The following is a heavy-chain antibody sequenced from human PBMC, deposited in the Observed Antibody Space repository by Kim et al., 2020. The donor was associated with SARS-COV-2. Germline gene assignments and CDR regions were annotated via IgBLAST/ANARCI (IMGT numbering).Heavy chain of an antibody. D-gene: IGHD3-10*01. Sequence: GGSLRLSCAASGFTFSSYEMNWVRQAPGKGLEWVSYISSSGSTIDYADSVKGRFTISRDNAKNSLYLQMNSLRAEDTAVYYCARDELLWFGGLLSGMDVGPSGTTYPASS. CDR1: GFTFSSYE. J-gene: IGHJ6*04. V-gene: IGHV3-48*03. CDR2: ISSSGSTI. CDR3: ARDELLWFGGLLSGMDV.